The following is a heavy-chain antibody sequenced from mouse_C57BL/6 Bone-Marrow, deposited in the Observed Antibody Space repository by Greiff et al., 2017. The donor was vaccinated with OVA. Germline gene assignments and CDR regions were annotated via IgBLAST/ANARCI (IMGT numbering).Heavy chain of an antibody. V-gene: IGHV1-80*01. CDR2: IYPGDGDT. CDR3: ARWGGLRRSAWFAY. J-gene: IGHJ3*01. CDR1: GYAFSSYW. Sequence: QVQLQQSGAELVKPGASVKISCKASGYAFSSYWMNWVKQRPGKGLEWIGQIYPGDGDTNYNGKFKGKATLTADKSSSTAYMQLSSLTSEDSAVYVCARWGGLRRSAWFAYWGQGTLVTVSA. D-gene: IGHD2-4*01.